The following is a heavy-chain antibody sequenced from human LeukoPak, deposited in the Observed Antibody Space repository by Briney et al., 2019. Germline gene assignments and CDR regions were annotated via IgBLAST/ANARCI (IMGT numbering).Heavy chain of an antibody. CDR3: ARDDSGYDRTY. CDR1: GFTFSSYW. Sequence: GGSLRLSCAASGFTFSSYWMHWVRQAPGKGLVWVSRINSDGSSTSYADSVKGRFTISRDNAKNTLYLQMNSLGAEDTAVYYCARDDSGYDRTYWGQGTLVTVSS. J-gene: IGHJ4*02. V-gene: IGHV3-74*01. CDR2: INSDGSST. D-gene: IGHD5-12*01.